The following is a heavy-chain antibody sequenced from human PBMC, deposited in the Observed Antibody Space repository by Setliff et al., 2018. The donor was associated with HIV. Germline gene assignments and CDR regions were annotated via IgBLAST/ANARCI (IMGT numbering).Heavy chain of an antibody. Sequence: PSETLSLTCTVSGVSVRGGDHWSWIRQPPGKGLEWIGYFSYIDEPYINYLEYFNPSLKSRLAFSLDKSQNQFSLTLTSVTAADTAVYYCARARSDWYNVRPYYFDLWGQGTPVTVSS. J-gene: IGHJ4*02. CDR3: ARARSDWYNVRPYYFDL. CDR2: FSYIDEP. D-gene: IGHD6-19*01. CDR1: GVSVRGGDH. V-gene: IGHV4-30-4*08.